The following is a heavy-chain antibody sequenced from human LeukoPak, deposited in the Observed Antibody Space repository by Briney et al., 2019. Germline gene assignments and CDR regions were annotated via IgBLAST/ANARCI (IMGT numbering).Heavy chain of an antibody. J-gene: IGHJ4*02. CDR2: INPNSGGT. Sequence: ASVKVSCKASGYTFTGYYMHWVRQAPGQGLEWMGWINPNSGGTNYAQKFQGRVTMTRDTSISTAYMELSRLRSDDTAVYYCARGDTTVTKDLDYFDYWGQRTLVTVSS. CDR1: GYTFTGYY. CDR3: ARGDTTVTKDLDYFDY. V-gene: IGHV1-2*02. D-gene: IGHD4-11*01.